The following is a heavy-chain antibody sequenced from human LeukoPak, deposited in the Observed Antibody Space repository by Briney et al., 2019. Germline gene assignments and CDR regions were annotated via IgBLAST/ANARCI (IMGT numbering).Heavy chain of an antibody. CDR3: ATEAPKAARTPFDAFDI. J-gene: IGHJ3*02. CDR2: FDPEDGET. CDR1: GYTLTELS. V-gene: IGHV1-24*01. D-gene: IGHD6-6*01. Sequence: ASVKVSCKASGYTLTELSMHWVRQAPGKGLEWMGGFDPEDGETIYAQKFQGRVTMTEDTSTDTAYMELSSLRSEDTAVYYCATEAPKAARTPFDAFDIWGQGTMVTVSS.